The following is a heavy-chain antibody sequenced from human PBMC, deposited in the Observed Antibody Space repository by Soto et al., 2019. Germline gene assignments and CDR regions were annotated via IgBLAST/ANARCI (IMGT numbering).Heavy chain of an antibody. CDR3: ASSVLVTSTMNYFDL. CDR2: IYPDDSDT. CDR1: GYSFSNFW. Sequence: PKISCQASGYSFSNFWIAWVRQMPGEGLEWLGIIYPDDSDTRYSPSFLGQVTISADKSIKTTYLQWSSLKASDTAIYFCASSVLVTSTMNYFDLWGQGTLVTVSS. D-gene: IGHD2-8*02. J-gene: IGHJ4*02. V-gene: IGHV5-51*01.